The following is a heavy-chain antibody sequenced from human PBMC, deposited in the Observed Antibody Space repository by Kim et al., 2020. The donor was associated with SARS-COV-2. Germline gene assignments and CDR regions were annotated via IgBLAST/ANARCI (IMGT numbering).Heavy chain of an antibody. CDR1: GGSISSYY. Sequence: SETLSLTCTVSGGSISSYYWSWIRQPPGKGLEWIGYIYYSGSTNYNPSLKSRVTISVDTSKNQFSLKLSSVTAADTAVYYCASRYCSGGSCYWEYGFDPWGQGTLVTVSS. D-gene: IGHD2-15*01. CDR2: IYYSGST. CDR3: ASRYCSGGSCYWEYGFDP. J-gene: IGHJ5*02. V-gene: IGHV4-59*01.